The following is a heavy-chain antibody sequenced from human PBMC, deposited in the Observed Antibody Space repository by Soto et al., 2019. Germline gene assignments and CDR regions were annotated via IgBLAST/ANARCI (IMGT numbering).Heavy chain of an antibody. CDR1: GGTFSSYT. D-gene: IGHD3-9*01. J-gene: IGHJ5*02. V-gene: IGHV1-69*02. Sequence: ASVKVSCKASGGTFSSYTISWVRQAPGQGLEWMGRIIPILGIANYAQKFQGRVTITADKSTSTAYMELGSLRSEDTAVYYCARGPYFDWLQNWFDPWGQGTLVTVSS. CDR2: IIPILGIA. CDR3: ARGPYFDWLQNWFDP.